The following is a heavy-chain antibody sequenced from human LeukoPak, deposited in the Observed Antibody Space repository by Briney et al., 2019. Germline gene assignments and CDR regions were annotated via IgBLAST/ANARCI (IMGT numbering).Heavy chain of an antibody. CDR1: GFTFSSYA. V-gene: IGHV3-23*01. Sequence: PGGSLRLSCAASGFTFSSYAMSWVRQAPGKGLEWVSAISGSGGNTYYADSVKGGFTISRENSKNTLYLQMNSLRAEDTAVYYCAKTVGSSYGDYFADYWGQGTLVTVSS. CDR2: ISGSGGNT. CDR3: AKTVGSSYGDYFADY. J-gene: IGHJ4*02. D-gene: IGHD4-17*01.